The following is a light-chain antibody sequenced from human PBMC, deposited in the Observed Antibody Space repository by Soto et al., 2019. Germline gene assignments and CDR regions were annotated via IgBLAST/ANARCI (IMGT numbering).Light chain of an antibody. CDR2: SNT. J-gene: IGLJ2*01. Sequence: QSVLTQPPSVSGAPGRRVTISCTGSSSNIGAGYDVHWYQQLPGTAPKLLIYSNTNRPSGVPDRFSGSKSDTSASLAITGLQAEDEADYYCQSYDSSLSGPVVFGGGTKLTVL. V-gene: IGLV1-40*01. CDR1: SSNIGAGYD. CDR3: QSYDSSLSGPVV.